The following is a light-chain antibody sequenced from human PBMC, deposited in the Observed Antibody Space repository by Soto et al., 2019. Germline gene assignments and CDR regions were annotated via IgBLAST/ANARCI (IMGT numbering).Light chain of an antibody. CDR2: GAS. CDR3: QHYGSSPLT. J-gene: IGKJ4*01. CDR1: QSVSSSY. Sequence: EIVLTQSPGTLSLSPGERATLSCRASQSVSSSYLGWYQQKPGQAPRLLIYGASNRATGIPDRFSGIGSGTDFTLTISRLEPEDFAVYYCQHYGSSPLTFGDGTKVEIK. V-gene: IGKV3-20*01.